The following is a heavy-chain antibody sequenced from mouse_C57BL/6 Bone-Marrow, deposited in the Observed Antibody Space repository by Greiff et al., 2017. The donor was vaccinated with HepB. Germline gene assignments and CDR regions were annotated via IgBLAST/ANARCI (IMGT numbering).Heavy chain of an antibody. J-gene: IGHJ4*01. D-gene: IGHD2-1*01. CDR3: AAPIYLSMDY. CDR2: IHPNSGST. V-gene: IGHV1-64*01. Sequence: QVQLKQPGAELVKPGASVKLSCKASGYTFTSYWMHWVKQRPGQGLEWIGMIHPNSGSTNYNEKFKSKATLTVDKSSSTAYMQLSSLTSEDSAVYYCAAPIYLSMDYWGQGTSVTVSS. CDR1: GYTFTSYW.